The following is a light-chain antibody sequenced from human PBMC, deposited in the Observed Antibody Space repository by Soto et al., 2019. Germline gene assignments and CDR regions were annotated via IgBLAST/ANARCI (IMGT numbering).Light chain of an antibody. J-gene: IGKJ4*01. CDR2: DAS. Sequence: EIVLTQSPDTLSLSPGERATLSCRASQSVRNNYLAWYQQKPGQAPRFLIYDASSRATCIPDRFSGSGSGTDFTLTISRLEPEDFAVYYCQQYGRSPLTFGGGTKVEIK. V-gene: IGKV3-20*01. CDR1: QSVRNNY. CDR3: QQYGRSPLT.